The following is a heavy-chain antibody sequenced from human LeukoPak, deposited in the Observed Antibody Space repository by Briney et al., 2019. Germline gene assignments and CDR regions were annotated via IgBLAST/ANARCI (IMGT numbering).Heavy chain of an antibody. J-gene: IGHJ4*02. CDR2: INHSGST. D-gene: IGHD3-22*01. V-gene: IGHV4-34*01. CDR1: GGSFSGYY. CDR3: ARRITMIVVVTFGRLFDY. Sequence: SETLSLTCAVYGGSFSGYYWSWIRQPPGKGLEWIGEINHSGSTNYSPSLKSRVTISVDTSKNQFSLKLSSVTAADTAVYYCARRITMIVVVTFGRLFDYWGQGTLVTVSS.